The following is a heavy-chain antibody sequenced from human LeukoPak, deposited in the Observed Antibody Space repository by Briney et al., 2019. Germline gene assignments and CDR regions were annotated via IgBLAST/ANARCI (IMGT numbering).Heavy chain of an antibody. D-gene: IGHD4-11*01. Sequence: GASVKVSCKASGYTFTGYYMHWVRQAPGQGLEWMGWINPNSGGTNYAQKFQGRVTMTRDTSISTAYMELSRLRSDDTAVYYCARRQGGHSNYVSAGWFDPWGQGTLVTVSS. CDR2: INPNSGGT. CDR3: ARRQGGHSNYVSAGWFDP. J-gene: IGHJ5*02. V-gene: IGHV1-2*02. CDR1: GYTFTGYY.